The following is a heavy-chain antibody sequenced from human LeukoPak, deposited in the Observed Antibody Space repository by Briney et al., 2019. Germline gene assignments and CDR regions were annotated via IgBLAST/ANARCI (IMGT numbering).Heavy chain of an antibody. D-gene: IGHD3-10*01. J-gene: IGHJ4*02. CDR1: GFTLNKAW. Sequence: GGSLRLSCEVSGFTLNKAWMTWVRQAPGKGLEWVGRIKRKSDGGTTDYAVPVKGRFTISRDGSKNTLYLQMNSLKNEDTAVYFCSKIGTGFDNWGQGTLVTVSS. V-gene: IGHV3-15*01. CDR2: IKRKSDGGTT. CDR3: SKIGTGFDN.